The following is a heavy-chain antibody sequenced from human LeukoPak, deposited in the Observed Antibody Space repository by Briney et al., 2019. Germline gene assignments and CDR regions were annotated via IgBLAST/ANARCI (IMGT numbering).Heavy chain of an antibody. J-gene: IGHJ4*02. D-gene: IGHD3-9*01. Sequence: GGSLRLSCAASGFTVSSNYMSWVRQAPGKGLEWVSIIYSGGSTYYADSVKGRFTISRHNSKNTLYLQMNSLSAEDTAVYYCARGPDWRADYFDYWGQGTLVTVSS. CDR3: ARGPDWRADYFDY. CDR2: IYSGGST. CDR1: GFTVSSNY. V-gene: IGHV3-66*01.